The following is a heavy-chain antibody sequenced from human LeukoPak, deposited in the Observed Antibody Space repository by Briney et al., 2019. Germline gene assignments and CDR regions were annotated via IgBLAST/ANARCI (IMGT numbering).Heavy chain of an antibody. CDR3: ARDRSGYAFDI. Sequence: SVKVSCKASGGTFSSYTISWVRQAPGQGLEWMGRVIPILGIANYAQKFQGRVTITADKSTSTAYMELSSLRSEDTAVYYCARDRSGYAFDIWGQGTMVTVSS. D-gene: IGHD6-19*01. CDR2: VIPILGIA. CDR1: GGTFSSYT. J-gene: IGHJ3*02. V-gene: IGHV1-69*04.